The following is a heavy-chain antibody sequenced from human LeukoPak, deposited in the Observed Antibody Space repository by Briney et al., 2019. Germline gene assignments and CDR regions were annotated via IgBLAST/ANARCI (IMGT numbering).Heavy chain of an antibody. CDR1: GFTFSSYG. CDR2: ISYDGINK. Sequence: GGSLRLSCAASGFTFSSYGMHWVRQAPGKGLEWVAVISYDGINKYYADSVKGRFTISRDNSKNTLYLQMNSLRAEDTAVYYCAKDNSGSSTGGYYFDSWGQGTLVTVSS. CDR3: AKDNSGSSTGGYYFDS. J-gene: IGHJ4*02. V-gene: IGHV3-30*18. D-gene: IGHD1-26*01.